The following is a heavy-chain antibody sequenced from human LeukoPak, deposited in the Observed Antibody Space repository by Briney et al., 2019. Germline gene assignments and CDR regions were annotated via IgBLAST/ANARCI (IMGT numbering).Heavy chain of an antibody. D-gene: IGHD3-10*01. CDR1: GFTFGSFT. CDR3: ARNYGSRSYSGMDV. Sequence: GGSLRLSCAASGFTFGSFTVTWVRQAPGKGLEWVSSISDIGYIYYSDSVKGRFTISTDSAKNSLYLQMNSLRVEDTGIYYCARNYGSRSYSGMDVWGQGSTVTVSS. CDR2: ISDIGYI. J-gene: IGHJ6*01. V-gene: IGHV3-21*06.